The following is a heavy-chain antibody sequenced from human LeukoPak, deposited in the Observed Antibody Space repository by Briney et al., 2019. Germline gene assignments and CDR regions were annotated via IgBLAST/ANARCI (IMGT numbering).Heavy chain of an antibody. V-gene: IGHV3-21*01. CDR1: GFTFSSYS. Sequence: GGSLRLSCAASGFTFSSYSMNWVRQAPGKGLEWVSSISSSSSYIYYADSVKGQFTISRDNAKNSLYLQMNSLRAEDTAVYYCARDYTYYYDSSGYQPLDYWGQGTLVTVSS. D-gene: IGHD3-22*01. CDR3: ARDYTYYYDSSGYQPLDY. J-gene: IGHJ4*02. CDR2: ISSSSSYI.